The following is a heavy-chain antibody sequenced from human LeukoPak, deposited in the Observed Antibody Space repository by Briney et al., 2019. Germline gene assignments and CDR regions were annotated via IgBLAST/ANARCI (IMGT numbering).Heavy chain of an antibody. V-gene: IGHV3-30*18. CDR3: AKPGGGSWEWGSYYFDY. J-gene: IGHJ4*02. Sequence: GRSLRLSCAASGFTFTTYGMHWVRQAPGKGLEWAAFISSDGSHKYYADSMKGRFTISRDSSKSTLYLQMNSLRPDDTAVYYCAKPGGGSWEWGSYYFDYWGQGTLVAVSS. CDR2: ISSDGSHK. CDR1: GFTFTTYG. D-gene: IGHD2-15*01.